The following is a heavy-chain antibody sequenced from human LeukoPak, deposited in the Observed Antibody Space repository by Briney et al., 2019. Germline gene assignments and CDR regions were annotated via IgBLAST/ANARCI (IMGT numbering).Heavy chain of an antibody. CDR1: GFTYSSYA. V-gene: IGHV3-23*01. J-gene: IGHJ6*02. Sequence: GGSLRLSCAASGFTYSSYAMTWVRHAPGQGLERVSAISGSGENTYYADFVKGRFTISRDNSKNTLFVQMNSLRVEDTAVYYCAKGKVSGAGFRYYYGMDVWGQGTTVTVSS. D-gene: IGHD5/OR15-5a*01. CDR3: AKGKVSGAGFRYYYGMDV. CDR2: ISGSGENT.